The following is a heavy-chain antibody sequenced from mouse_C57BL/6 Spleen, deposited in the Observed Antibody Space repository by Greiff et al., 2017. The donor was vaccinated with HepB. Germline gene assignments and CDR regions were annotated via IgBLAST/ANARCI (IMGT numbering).Heavy chain of an antibody. CDR1: GYSFTDYN. J-gene: IGHJ2*01. CDR3: ANSYYGSSYNYFDD. CDR2: INPNYGTT. D-gene: IGHD1-1*01. V-gene: IGHV1-39*01. Sequence: VQLKESGPELVKPGASVKISCKASGYSFTDYNMNWVKQSNGKSLGWIGVINPNYGTTSYNQKFKGKATLTVDQSSSTAYMQLNSLTSEDSAVYYCANSYYGSSYNYFDDWGQGTTLTVSS.